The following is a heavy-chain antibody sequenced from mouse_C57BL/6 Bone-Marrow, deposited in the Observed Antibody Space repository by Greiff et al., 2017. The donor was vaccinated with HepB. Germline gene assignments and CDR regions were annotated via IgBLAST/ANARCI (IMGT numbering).Heavy chain of an antibody. CDR3: ARRDYGSSLDY. CDR1: GFTFTDYY. D-gene: IGHD1-1*01. V-gene: IGHV7-3*01. CDR2: ISNKTNGYTT. Sequence: EVQLVEPGGGLVQPGGSLSLSCAASGFTFTDYYMSWVRQPPGKALEWLGFISNKTNGYTTDYSASVKGRFTISRDNSQSILYLQMKALRAEDSATYYCARRDYGSSLDYWGQGTTLTVSS. J-gene: IGHJ2*01.